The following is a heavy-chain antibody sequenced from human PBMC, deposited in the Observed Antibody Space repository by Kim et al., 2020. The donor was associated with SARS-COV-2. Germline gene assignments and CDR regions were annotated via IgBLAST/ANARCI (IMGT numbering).Heavy chain of an antibody. J-gene: IGHJ4*02. CDR3: AKGWRVGATYFDS. CDR1: GFTFSTYA. V-gene: IGHV3-23*01. Sequence: GGSLILSCAASGFTFSTYAMNWVRQAPMKGLEWVSDISNGGDITHYADSVKGRFTISRDNSKNTLYLQMNSLTAEDTAVYYCAKGWRVGATYFDSWGQGTLVTVSS. D-gene: IGHD1-26*01. CDR2: ISNGGDIT.